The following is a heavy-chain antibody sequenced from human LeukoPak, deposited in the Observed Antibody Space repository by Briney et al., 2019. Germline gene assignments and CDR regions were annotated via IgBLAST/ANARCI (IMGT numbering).Heavy chain of an antibody. D-gene: IGHD3-22*01. J-gene: IGHJ3*02. Sequence: GGSLRLSCAASGFTFSSYGMSWVRQAPGKGLEWVSAISGSGGSTYYADSVKGRFTISRDNSKNTLYLQMNSLRAEDTAVYYCAKEESYYSDSSGYYELNHAFDIWGQGTMVTVSS. V-gene: IGHV3-23*01. CDR2: ISGSGGST. CDR3: AKEESYYSDSSGYYELNHAFDI. CDR1: GFTFSSYG.